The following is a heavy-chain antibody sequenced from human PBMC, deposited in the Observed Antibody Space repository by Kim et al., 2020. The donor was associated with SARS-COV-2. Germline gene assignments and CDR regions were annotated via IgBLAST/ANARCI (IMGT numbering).Heavy chain of an antibody. CDR2: ISSSSSYI. CDR1: GFTFSSYS. Sequence: GGSLRLSCAASGFTFSSYSMNWVRQAPGKGLEWVSSISSSSSYIYYADSVKGRFTISRDNAKNSLYLQMNSLRAEDTAVYYCARDSSATAYLYFDLWGRGTLLTVSS. V-gene: IGHV3-21*01. J-gene: IGHJ2*01. D-gene: IGHD6-25*01. CDR3: ARDSSATAYLYFDL.